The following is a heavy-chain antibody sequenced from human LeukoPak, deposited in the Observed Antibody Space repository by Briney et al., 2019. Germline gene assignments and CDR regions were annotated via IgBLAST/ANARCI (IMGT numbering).Heavy chain of an antibody. J-gene: IGHJ6*02. CDR1: GFTFSSYG. D-gene: IGHD2-15*01. Sequence: GRSLRLSCAASGFTFSSYGMHWVRQAPGKGLEWVAVISYDGSNKYYADSVKGRFTISRDNSKNTLYLQMNSLRAEDTAVYYCARALGDCSGGSCYGDYYYGMDVWGQGTTVTVSS. V-gene: IGHV3-30*03. CDR2: ISYDGSNK. CDR3: ARALGDCSGGSCYGDYYYGMDV.